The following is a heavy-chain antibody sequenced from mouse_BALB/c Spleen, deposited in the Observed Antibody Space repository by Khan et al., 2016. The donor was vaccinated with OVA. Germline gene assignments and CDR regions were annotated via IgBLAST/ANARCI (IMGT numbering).Heavy chain of an antibody. CDR1: GFTFSGFG. V-gene: IGHV5-17*02. CDR3: ARTGYYYFDY. J-gene: IGHJ2*01. D-gene: IGHD2-3*01. CDR2: ISSDSSTL. Sequence: EVELVESGGGLVQPGGSRKLSCAASGFTFSGFGMHWVRQAPGKGLEWVAYISSDSSTLYYADTVKGRFTISRANPKNTLFLQMTSLRSEDTAMYFCARTGYYYFDYWGQGTTLTVSS.